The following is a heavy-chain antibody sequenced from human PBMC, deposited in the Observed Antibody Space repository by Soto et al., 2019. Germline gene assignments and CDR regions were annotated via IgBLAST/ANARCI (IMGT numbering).Heavy chain of an antibody. V-gene: IGHV4-39*01. J-gene: IGHJ3*02. D-gene: IGHD3-22*01. CDR3: AIPLDSSGADVGDDAFDI. CDR2: IYYSGST. Sequence: SETLSLTCTVSGGSISSSSYYWGWIRQPPGKGLEWIGSIYYSGSTYYNPSLKSRVTISVDTSKNQFSLKLSSVTAADTAVYYCAIPLDSSGADVGDDAFDIWGQGTMVTVSS. CDR1: GGSISSSSYY.